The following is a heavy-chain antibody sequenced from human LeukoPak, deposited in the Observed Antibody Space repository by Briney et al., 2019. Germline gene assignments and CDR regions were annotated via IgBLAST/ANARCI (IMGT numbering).Heavy chain of an antibody. V-gene: IGHV3-23*01. J-gene: IGHJ6*03. CDR2: ISGSGGST. CDR3: ANIGDCSSTSCYPLYYYYYYMDV. D-gene: IGHD2-2*01. Sequence: GGSLRLSCAASGFTFSSYAVSWVRQAPGKGLEWVSAISGSGGSTYYTDSVKGRFTISRDNSKNTLYLQMNSLRAEDTAVYYCANIGDCSSTSCYPLYYYYYYMDVWGKGTTVTVSS. CDR1: GFTFSSYA.